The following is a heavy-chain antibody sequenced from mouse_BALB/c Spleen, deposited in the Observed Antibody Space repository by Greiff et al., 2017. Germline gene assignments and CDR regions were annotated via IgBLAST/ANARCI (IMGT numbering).Heavy chain of an antibody. CDR1: GFNIKDYY. Sequence: VQLQQSGAELVRPGALVKLSCKASGFNIKDYYMPWVKQRPEQGLEWIGWIDPENGNTIYDPKFQGKASITADTSSNTAYLQLSSLTSEDTAVYYCARWNYAAFAYWGQGTLVTVSA. V-gene: IGHV14-1*02. J-gene: IGHJ3*01. D-gene: IGHD1-1*01. CDR3: ARWNYAAFAY. CDR2: IDPENGNT.